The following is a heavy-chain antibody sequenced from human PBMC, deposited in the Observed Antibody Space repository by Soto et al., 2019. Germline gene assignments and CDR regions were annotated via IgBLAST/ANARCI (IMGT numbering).Heavy chain of an antibody. Sequence: QVQLVQSGAEVKKPGASVKVSCKASGYTFTSYGISWVRQAPGQGLEWMGWISAYNGNTNYAQKLQGRVTMTTDTSTSTAYMELRSLRSDDTAVYYCARDGYGSGSYGYYYYYGMDVWGQGTTVTDSS. CDR2: ISAYNGNT. CDR3: ARDGYGSGSYGYYYYYGMDV. J-gene: IGHJ6*02. V-gene: IGHV1-18*01. D-gene: IGHD3-10*01. CDR1: GYTFTSYG.